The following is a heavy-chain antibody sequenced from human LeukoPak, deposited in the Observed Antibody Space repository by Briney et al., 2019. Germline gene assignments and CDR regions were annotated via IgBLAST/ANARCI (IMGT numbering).Heavy chain of an antibody. J-gene: IGHJ6*03. CDR1: GFTFYDYA. V-gene: IGHV3-43D*03. Sequence: GGSLRLSCAASGFTFYDYAMHWVRHAPGKGVEWVSLISWDGGSTYYADSVKGRFTISRDNSKNSLYLQMNSLRAEDTALYYCAKSSSRFHYYYYMDVWGKGTTVTVSS. CDR2: ISWDGGST. CDR3: AKSSSRFHYYYYMDV.